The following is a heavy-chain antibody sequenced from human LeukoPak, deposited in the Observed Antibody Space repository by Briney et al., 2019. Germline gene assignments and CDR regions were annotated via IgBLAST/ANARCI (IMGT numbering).Heavy chain of an antibody. CDR3: TRIFYYETGGYYPDH. J-gene: IGHJ4*02. D-gene: IGHD3-22*01. CDR1: GFTFSSYA. CDR2: ITGSSAST. Sequence: PGGSLRLSCAASGFTFSSYAMSWVRQAPGKGLEWVSSITGSSASTYYADSVKGRFTISRDNSKNTLYLQMNSLKTGDTAVYYCTRIFYYETGGYYPDHWGQGTLVTVSS. V-gene: IGHV3-23*01.